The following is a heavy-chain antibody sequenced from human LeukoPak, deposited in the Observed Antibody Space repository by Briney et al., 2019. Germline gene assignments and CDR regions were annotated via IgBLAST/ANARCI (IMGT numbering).Heavy chain of an antibody. CDR2: IGPHSTFT. D-gene: IGHD3-16*01. CDR3: VRGLSAHVRYKDAFDI. J-gene: IGHJ3*02. V-gene: IGHV1-2*02. Sequence: ASMKVSCKSSGFTFTDHYIHWVRQGPGQGLEWMGYIGPHSTFTSSPQEFQGRVTMTRDASMSTAYMELTRLTSDDTAVYYCVRGLSAHVRYKDAFDIWGQGTMVTVSS. CDR1: GFTFTDHY.